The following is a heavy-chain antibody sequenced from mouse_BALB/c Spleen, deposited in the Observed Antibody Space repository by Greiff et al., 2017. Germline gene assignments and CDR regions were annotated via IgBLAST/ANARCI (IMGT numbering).Heavy chain of an antibody. J-gene: IGHJ4*01. CDR3: ARKRYYAMDY. CDR1: GYSITSGYY. CDR2: ISYDGSN. Sequence: EVKLQESGPGLVKPSQSLSLTCSVTGYSITSGYYWNWIRQFPGNKLEWMGYISYDGSNNYNPSLKNRISITRDTSKNQFFLKLNSVTTEDTATYYCARKRYYAMDYWGQGTSVTVSS. V-gene: IGHV3-6*02.